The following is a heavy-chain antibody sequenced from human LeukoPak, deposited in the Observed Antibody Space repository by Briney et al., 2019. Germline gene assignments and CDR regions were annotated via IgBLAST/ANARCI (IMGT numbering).Heavy chain of an antibody. CDR2: IYHSGST. CDR1: GGSISSGGYS. D-gene: IGHD3-10*01. V-gene: IGHV4-30-2*02. CDR3: ASSFGRFDP. J-gene: IGHJ5*02. Sequence: PSETLSLTCAVSGGSISSGGYSWSWIRQPPGKGLEWIGYIYHSGSTYYNPSLKSRVTISVDTSKNQFSLKLSSVTAADTAVYYCASSFGRFDPWGQGTLVTVSS.